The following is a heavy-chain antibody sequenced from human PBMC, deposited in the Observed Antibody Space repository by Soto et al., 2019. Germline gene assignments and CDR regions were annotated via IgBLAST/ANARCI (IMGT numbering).Heavy chain of an antibody. CDR3: AKDRVSTGSYSLDF. Sequence: EVQLLESGGGLVQPGGSLRVSCAASGLTFSNYGMSWVRQAPEAGLEWVSTVSGSGVTSYADSVRGRFTISRDNSKNTLYLQMNSLRDEDTAIYYCAKDRVSTGSYSLDFWGQGTLVTVSS. D-gene: IGHD1-26*01. V-gene: IGHV3-23*01. CDR2: VSGSGVT. J-gene: IGHJ4*02. CDR1: GLTFSNYG.